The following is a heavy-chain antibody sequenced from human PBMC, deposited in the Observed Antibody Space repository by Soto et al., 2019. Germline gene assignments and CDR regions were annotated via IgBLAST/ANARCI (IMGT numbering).Heavy chain of an antibody. CDR3: ARLGGGFCSGGSCSPRCFAP. CDR2: IYPGDSDT. Sequence: GESLKISCKGSGYRFTSYWIVWVLQIPWKGLEWMGIIYPGDSDTRYSPSFQGQVTISADKSISTAYLQWSSLKASDTAMYYCARLGGGFCSGGSCSPRCFAPWGQGSLVTGSS. CDR1: GYRFTSYW. V-gene: IGHV5-51*01. D-gene: IGHD2-15*01. J-gene: IGHJ5*02.